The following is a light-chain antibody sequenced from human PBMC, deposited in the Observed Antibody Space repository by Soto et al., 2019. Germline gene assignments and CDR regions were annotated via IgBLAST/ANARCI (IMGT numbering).Light chain of an antibody. V-gene: IGKV4-1*01. J-gene: IGKJ3*01. CDR2: WAS. Sequence: DIVMTQSPDSLAVSLGERATINCKSSQSVLYSSNNKNYLAWYQQKPGQPPKLLIYWASTRESGVPDRFSGSGSGTDFTLTISSLQAEDVAVYNCQQYYSTTFTFGPGTKVDIK. CDR3: QQYYSTTFT. CDR1: QSVLYSSNNKNY.